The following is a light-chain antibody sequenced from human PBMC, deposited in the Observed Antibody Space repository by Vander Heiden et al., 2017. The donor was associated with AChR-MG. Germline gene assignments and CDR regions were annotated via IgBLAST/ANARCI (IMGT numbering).Light chain of an antibody. V-gene: IGKV1-27*01. CDR3: QKYNNAPWT. CDR1: QDISNY. CDR2: AAS. Sequence: DIQMTQFPSSLSASVGDRVTITCRASQDISNYLAWYQQKPGKVPKLLIFAASALQSGVPSRFSGSGSGTDFSLTISSLQSEDVATYYCQKYNNAPWTFGQGTKVEIK. J-gene: IGKJ1*01.